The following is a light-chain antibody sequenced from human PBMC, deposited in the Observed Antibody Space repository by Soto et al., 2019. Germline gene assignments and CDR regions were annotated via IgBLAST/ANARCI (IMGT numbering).Light chain of an antibody. CDR2: GAS. V-gene: IGKV3-15*01. CDR1: QSVSSN. Sequence: EIVMTQSPATLSVSPGERATLSCRASQSVSSNLAWYQQKPGQAPRLLIYGASTRATGIPARFSGSESGTEFTLTISSLKSEDFAVYYCQQYNNWPLYTFGQGTKLEIK. CDR3: QQYNNWPLYT. J-gene: IGKJ2*01.